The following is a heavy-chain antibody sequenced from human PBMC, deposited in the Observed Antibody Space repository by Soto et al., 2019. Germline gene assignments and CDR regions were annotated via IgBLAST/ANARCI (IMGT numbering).Heavy chain of an antibody. J-gene: IGHJ4*02. CDR1: GFTISSYG. CDR3: AKDVGYYDFRSGYYIPPELDY. CDR2: ISYDGSNK. Sequence: QVQLVESAGGVVQPGRSLRLSCAASGFTISSYGMHWVRQAPGKGLEWVAVISYDGSNKYYADSVKGRFTISRDNSKNTLYLQMNSLRAEDTAVYYCAKDVGYYDFRSGYYIPPELDYWGPGTLVTVSS. V-gene: IGHV3-30*18. D-gene: IGHD3-3*01.